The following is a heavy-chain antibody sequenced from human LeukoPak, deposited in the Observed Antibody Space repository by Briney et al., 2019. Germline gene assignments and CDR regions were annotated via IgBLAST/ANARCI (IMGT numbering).Heavy chain of an antibody. D-gene: IGHD3-10*01. CDR3: AKDYGTYYYGSGSTYLPDY. J-gene: IGHJ4*02. V-gene: IGHV3-30*02. Sequence: GGSLRLSCAASGFTFSSYGMHWVRQAPGKGLEWVAFIRYDGSNKYYADSVKGRFTISRDNSKNTLYLQMNSLRAEDTAVYYCAKDYGTYYYGSGSTYLPDYWGQGTLVTVSS. CDR1: GFTFSSYG. CDR2: IRYDGSNK.